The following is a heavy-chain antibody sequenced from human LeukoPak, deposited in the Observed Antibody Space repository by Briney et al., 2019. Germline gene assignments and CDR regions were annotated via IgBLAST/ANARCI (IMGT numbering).Heavy chain of an antibody. D-gene: IGHD3-22*01. J-gene: IGHJ4*02. V-gene: IGHV3-53*01. Sequence: PGGSLRLSCAGSGFTVNTNYMSWVRQAPGKGLEWVSVIYRDDTTYYADSVKGRFTISRDNSKNTLYLQMSSLRAEDTAVYYCARAAYDSGSYIVNHDYWGQGTLVTVSA. CDR3: ARAAYDSGSYIVNHDY. CDR1: GFTVNTNY. CDR2: IYRDDTT.